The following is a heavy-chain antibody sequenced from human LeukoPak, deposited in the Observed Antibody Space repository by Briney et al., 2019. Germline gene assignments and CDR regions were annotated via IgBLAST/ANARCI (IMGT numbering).Heavy chain of an antibody. CDR1: GFTFSSYG. Sequence: GGSLRLSCAASGFTFSSYGMHWVRQAPGKGLEWVAVISYDGSNKYYADSVKSRFTISRDNSKNTLYLQMNSLRAEDTAVYYCAKGSGWWNYFDYWGQGTLVTVSS. J-gene: IGHJ4*02. V-gene: IGHV3-30*18. CDR3: AKGSGWWNYFDY. D-gene: IGHD6-19*01. CDR2: ISYDGSNK.